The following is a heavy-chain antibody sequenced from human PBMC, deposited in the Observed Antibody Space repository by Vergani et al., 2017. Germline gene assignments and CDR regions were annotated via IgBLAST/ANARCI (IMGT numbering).Heavy chain of an antibody. CDR1: GFSLTTYGMR. V-gene: IGHV2-70*04. CDR2: IDWDDDT. Sequence: QVTLKESGPALVKPTQTLTLTCTFSGFSLTTYGMRVSWIRQPPGKALEWLARIDWDDDTYYRTSLRTRLTISKDTFTNQVALTMTNMDPVDTATYYCARTLSGSRGYYLDYWGQGTLVTVSS. J-gene: IGHJ4*02. CDR3: ARTLSGSRGYYLDY. D-gene: IGHD3-22*01.